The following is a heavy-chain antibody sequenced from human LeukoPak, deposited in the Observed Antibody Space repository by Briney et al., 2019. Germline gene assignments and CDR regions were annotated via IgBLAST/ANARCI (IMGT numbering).Heavy chain of an antibody. V-gene: IGHV1-18*01. Sequence: ASVKVSCKASGYTFTSYGISWVRQAPGQGLEWMGWISAYNGNTNYAQKLQGRVTMTTDTSTSTAYMELRSLRSDDTAVYYCARDQPPGEMAIPYCYYYGMDVWGQGTTVTVSS. D-gene: IGHD5-24*01. CDR2: ISAYNGNT. J-gene: IGHJ6*02. CDR3: ARDQPPGEMAIPYCYYYGMDV. CDR1: GYTFTSYG.